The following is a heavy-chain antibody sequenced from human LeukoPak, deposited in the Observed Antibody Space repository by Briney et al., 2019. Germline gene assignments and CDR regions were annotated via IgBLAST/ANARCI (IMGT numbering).Heavy chain of an antibody. J-gene: IGHJ4*02. CDR1: RFTFSSYT. CDR2: ISYDGSSK. CDR3: ARESLGGSWLDY. D-gene: IGHD6-13*01. Sequence: GGSLRLSCAASRFTFSSYTMHWVRQAPGKGLEWVAIISYDGSSKYYADSVKGRFTLSRDNSKNMLYLQMNSLRADDTAVYYCARESLGGSWLDYWGEGTLVSDSS. V-gene: IGHV3-30*04.